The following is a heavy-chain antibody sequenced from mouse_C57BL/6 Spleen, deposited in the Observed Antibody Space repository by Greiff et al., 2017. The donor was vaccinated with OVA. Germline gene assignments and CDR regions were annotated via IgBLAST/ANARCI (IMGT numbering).Heavy chain of an antibody. J-gene: IGHJ4*01. V-gene: IGHV5-6*01. Sequence: EVNVVESGGDLVKPGGSLKLSCAASGFTFSSYGMSWVRQTPDKRLEWVATISSGGSYTYYPDSVKGRFTISRDNAKNTLYLQMSSLKSEDTAMYYCARQGQGDAMDYWGQGTSVTVSS. CDR2: ISSGGSYT. CDR3: ARQGQGDAMDY. CDR1: GFTFSSYG.